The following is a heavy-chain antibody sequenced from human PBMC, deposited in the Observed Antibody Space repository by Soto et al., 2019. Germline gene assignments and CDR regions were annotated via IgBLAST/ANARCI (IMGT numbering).Heavy chain of an antibody. D-gene: IGHD6-6*01. CDR1: GFTFDDYA. V-gene: IGHV3-9*01. CDR2: ISWNSGSI. J-gene: IGHJ4*02. CDR3: AKALSWGSSIAARWGYFDY. Sequence: EVQLVESGGGLVQPGRSLRLSCAASGFTFDDYAMHWVRQAPGKGLEWVSGISWNSGSIGYADSVKGRFTISRDNAKNSLYLQMNSLRAEDTALYYCAKALSWGSSIAARWGYFDYWGQGTLVTVSS.